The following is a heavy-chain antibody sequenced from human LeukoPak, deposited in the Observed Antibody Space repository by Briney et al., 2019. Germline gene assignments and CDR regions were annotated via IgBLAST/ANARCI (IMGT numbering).Heavy chain of an antibody. J-gene: IGHJ4*02. CDR1: GGSISSGGYY. D-gene: IGHD1-26*01. CDR2: IYHSGST. Sequence: PSETLSLTCTVSGGSISSGGYYWSWIRQHPGKGLEWIGYIYHSGSTYYNPSLKSRVTISVDRSKNQFSLKLSSVTAADTAVYYCARAPYSGSYYFDYWGQGTLVTVSS. V-gene: IGHV4-30-2*01. CDR3: ARAPYSGSYYFDY.